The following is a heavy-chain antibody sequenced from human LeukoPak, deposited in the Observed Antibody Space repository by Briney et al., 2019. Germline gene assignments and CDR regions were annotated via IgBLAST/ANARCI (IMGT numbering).Heavy chain of an antibody. J-gene: IGHJ4*02. D-gene: IGHD6-6*01. CDR2: IYTSGST. V-gene: IGHV4-61*02. Sequence: SEALSLTCTVSGGSISSGSYYWSWIRHPAGKGLEWIGRIYTSGSTNYNPSLKSRVTISVDTSKNQFSLKLSSVTAADTAVYYCARDHSLSERRVWWGSSSGVDAKYYFDYWGQGTLVTVSS. CDR3: ARDHSLSERRVWWGSSSGVDAKYYFDY. CDR1: GGSISSGSYY.